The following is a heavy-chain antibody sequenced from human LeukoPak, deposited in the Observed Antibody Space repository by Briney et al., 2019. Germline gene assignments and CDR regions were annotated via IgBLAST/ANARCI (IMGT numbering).Heavy chain of an antibody. J-gene: IGHJ4*02. CDR1: GYTFTACY. D-gene: IGHD3-16*01. V-gene: IGHV1-2*06. Sequence: ASVKVSCKASGYTFTACYMHWVRQAPGQGLEWLGRINPVNGGTNYAQKFQGRVTMTRDTSISTAYMELNGLRSDDTAVYYCARNYDGMSSPFDYWGQGTLVTVSS. CDR3: ARNYDGMSSPFDY. CDR2: INPVNGGT.